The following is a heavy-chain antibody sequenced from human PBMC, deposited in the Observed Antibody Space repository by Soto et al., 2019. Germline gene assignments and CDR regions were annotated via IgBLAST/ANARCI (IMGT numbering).Heavy chain of an antibody. CDR3: AKVVHYYDSSGYPGPLLDY. D-gene: IGHD3-22*01. Sequence: GGSLRLSCAASGFTFSSYAMSWVRQAPGKGLEWVSEIGGSGTNIYYADSVKGRFTISRDNSKKTLYLEMKSLRAEDTAVYYCAKVVHYYDSSGYPGPLLDYWGQGTLVTVSS. J-gene: IGHJ4*02. CDR1: GFTFSSYA. V-gene: IGHV3-23*01. CDR2: IGGSGTNI.